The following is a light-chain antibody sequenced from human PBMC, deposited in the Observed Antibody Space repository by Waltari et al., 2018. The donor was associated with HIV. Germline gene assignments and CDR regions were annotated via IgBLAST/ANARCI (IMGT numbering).Light chain of an antibody. J-gene: IGKJ2*01. Sequence: EIVLTQSPATLSLSPGERATLSCRASQSVSSYLACYQQKPGQAPRLLIYDASNRATGIPARFSGSGSWTDFTLTISSLEPEDFAVYYCQQRSNWPPGYTFGQGTKLEIK. CDR3: QQRSNWPPGYT. CDR1: QSVSSY. V-gene: IGKV3-11*01. CDR2: DAS.